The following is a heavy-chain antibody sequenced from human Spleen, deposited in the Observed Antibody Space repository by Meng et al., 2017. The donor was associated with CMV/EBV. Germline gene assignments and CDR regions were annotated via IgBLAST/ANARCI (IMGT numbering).Heavy chain of an antibody. Sequence: LRLSCTVSGDPISSGGYYWTWIRQHPGKGLEWIGYIHYSGSTHYNPSLKSRLTISIDTSKNQFSLRLSSVTTADTAVYFCARFSATGAYYYGMDVWGQGTTVTVSS. J-gene: IGHJ6*02. CDR2: IHYSGST. D-gene: IGHD1-1*01. CDR1: GDPISSGGYY. V-gene: IGHV4-31*03. CDR3: ARFSATGAYYYGMDV.